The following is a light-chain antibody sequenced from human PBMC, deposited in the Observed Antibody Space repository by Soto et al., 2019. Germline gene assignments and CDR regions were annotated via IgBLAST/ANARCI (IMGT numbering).Light chain of an antibody. Sequence: QSVLTQPASVSGSPGQSITISCTGTSSDVGRYNYVSWYQQHPGKAPKLMISEVSNRPSGVSHRFSGSKSGNTASLTISGLQAEDEADYYCSSFTSSSSLGVFGGGTKLTVL. CDR3: SSFTSSSSLGV. J-gene: IGLJ3*02. V-gene: IGLV2-14*01. CDR2: EVS. CDR1: SSDVGRYNY.